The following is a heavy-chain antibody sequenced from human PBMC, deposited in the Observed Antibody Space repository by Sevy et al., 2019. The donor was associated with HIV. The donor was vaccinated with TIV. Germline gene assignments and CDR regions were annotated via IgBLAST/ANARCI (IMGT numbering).Heavy chain of an antibody. D-gene: IGHD3-3*01. CDR2: ISDDSRYI. Sequence: GGSLRLSCAASGFTFRTYSMNWVRQAPGKGLEWLSSISDDSRYIYCSDSVKGRFTISRANTKNLLYLQINNLRVEDTAIYYCARDFTIFGVVSGIDYWGQGNLVTVSS. J-gene: IGHJ4*02. CDR3: ARDFTIFGVVSGIDY. V-gene: IGHV3-21*04. CDR1: GFTFRTYS.